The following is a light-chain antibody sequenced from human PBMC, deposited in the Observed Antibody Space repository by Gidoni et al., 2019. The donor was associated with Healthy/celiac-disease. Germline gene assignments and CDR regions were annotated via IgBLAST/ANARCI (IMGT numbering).Light chain of an antibody. CDR3: SSYTSSSTLV. Sequence: QSALTQPASVSGSPGQSITISCTGTSSDVGGYNYVSWYQQHPGKAPKLMFYEVRNRPSGVSKRFSGSKSGNTASLTISGLQAEDEADYYCSSYTSSSTLVFGGGTKLTVL. J-gene: IGLJ2*01. CDR1: SSDVGGYNY. CDR2: EVR. V-gene: IGLV2-14*01.